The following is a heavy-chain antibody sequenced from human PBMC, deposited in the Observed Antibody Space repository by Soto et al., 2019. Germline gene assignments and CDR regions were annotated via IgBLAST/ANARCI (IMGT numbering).Heavy chain of an antibody. CDR2: IYYSGST. CDR3: ARQECSSTSCPFDP. J-gene: IGHJ5*02. Sequence: SETLSLTSTVSGGNIRSYDWSWIRQPPGKGLEWIGYIYYSGSTNYNPSLKSRVTISVDTSKNQFSLKLSSVTAADTAVYYCARQECSSTSCPFDPWGQGTLVTVSS. CDR1: GGNIRSYD. V-gene: IGHV4-59*08. D-gene: IGHD2-2*01.